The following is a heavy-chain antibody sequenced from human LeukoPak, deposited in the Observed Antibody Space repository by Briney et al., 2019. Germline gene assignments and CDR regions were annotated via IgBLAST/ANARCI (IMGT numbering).Heavy chain of an antibody. CDR3: ASTYCSGGSCYPPYGMDV. CDR1: GGTFSSYA. CDR2: IIPIFGIA. Sequence: ASVKVSCKASGGTFSSYAISWVRQAPGQGLEWMGRIIPIFGIANYAQKFQGRVTITADKSTSTAYMELSSLRSEDTAVYYCASTYCSGGSCYPPYGMDVWGQGTTVTVSS. J-gene: IGHJ6*02. V-gene: IGHV1-69*04. D-gene: IGHD2-15*01.